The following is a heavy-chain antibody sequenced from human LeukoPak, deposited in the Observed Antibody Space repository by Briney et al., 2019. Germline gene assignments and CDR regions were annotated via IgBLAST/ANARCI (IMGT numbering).Heavy chain of an antibody. CDR2: ISSSSSYI. CDR3: VKDKKGQQLVLDY. Sequence: GGSLRLSCAASGFTFSSYSMNWVRQAPGKGLEWVSSISSSSSYIYYADSVKGRFTISRDNAKNTLYLQMSSLRAEDTAVYYCVKDKKGQQLVLDYWGQGTLVTVSS. D-gene: IGHD6-13*01. V-gene: IGHV3-21*01. CDR1: GFTFSSYS. J-gene: IGHJ4*02.